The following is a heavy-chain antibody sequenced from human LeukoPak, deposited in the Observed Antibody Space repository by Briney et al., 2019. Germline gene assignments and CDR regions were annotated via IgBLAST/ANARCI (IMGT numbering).Heavy chain of an antibody. D-gene: IGHD3-10*01. V-gene: IGHV4-59*01. CDR3: ARTYYYGSGSGRIFDY. CDR1: GGPISSYY. Sequence: SETLSLTCTVSGGPISSYYWSWIRQPPGKGLEWIGYIYYSGSTNYNPSLKSRVTISVDTSKNQFSLKLSSVTAADTAVYYCARTYYYGSGSGRIFDYWGQGTLVTVSS. CDR2: IYYSGST. J-gene: IGHJ4*02.